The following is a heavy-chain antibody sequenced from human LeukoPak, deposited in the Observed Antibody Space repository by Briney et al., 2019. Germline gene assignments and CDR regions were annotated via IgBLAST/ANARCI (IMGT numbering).Heavy chain of an antibody. CDR2: IIPILGIA. D-gene: IGHD1-14*01. J-gene: IGHJ6*02. CDR1: GGTFTSYT. CDR3: ASPDSVREDGMDV. Sequence: SVKVSCTASGGTFTSYTISWVRHAPGQGLEWMGEIIPILGIANYAQNFQGRVTITTDKSTSTAYMELSSLRSEDTAVYYCASPDSVREDGMDVWGQGTTVTVS. V-gene: IGHV1-69*10.